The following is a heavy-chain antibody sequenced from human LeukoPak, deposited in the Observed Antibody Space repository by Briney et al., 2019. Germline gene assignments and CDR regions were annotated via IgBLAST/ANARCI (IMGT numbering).Heavy chain of an antibody. CDR2: ISAYNGNT. V-gene: IGHV1-18*01. Sequence: ASVKVSCKASGYTFTSYGISWVRQAPGQGLEWMGWISAYNGNTNYAQKLQGRVTMTTDTSTSTAYMELRSLRSDDTAVYYCARDLKVARGNIVVVVAARFDPWGQGTLVTVSS. CDR3: ARDLKVARGNIVVVVAARFDP. J-gene: IGHJ5*02. D-gene: IGHD2-15*01. CDR1: GYTFTSYG.